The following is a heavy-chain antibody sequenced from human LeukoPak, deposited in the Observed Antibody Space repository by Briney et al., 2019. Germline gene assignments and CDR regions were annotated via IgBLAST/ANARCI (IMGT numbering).Heavy chain of an antibody. V-gene: IGHV4-30-2*01. CDR3: ARFGSGSHYYFDY. D-gene: IGHD3-10*01. CDR2: IYHSGST. J-gene: IGHJ4*02. CDR1: GGSISSGGYS. Sequence: PSQTLSLTCAVSGGSISSGGYSWSWIRQPPGKGLEWIGYIYHSGSTYYNPSLKSRVTISVDRSKNQFSLKLSSVTAADTAVYYCARFGSGSHYYFDYWGQGTLVTVSS.